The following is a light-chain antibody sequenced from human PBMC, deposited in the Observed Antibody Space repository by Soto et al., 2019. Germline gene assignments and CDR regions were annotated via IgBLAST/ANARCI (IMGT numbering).Light chain of an antibody. CDR3: QHRSSWPVT. CDR2: DSS. Sequence: EVVLTQSPVTLSLSPGERATLSCRASQSVQSYLAWYQQKPGQAPRLLIYDSSNRATGVPARFSGSGSGTDLTLTISTLEPEDFAVYYCQHRSSWPVTFGQGTRLEIK. J-gene: IGKJ5*01. V-gene: IGKV3-11*01. CDR1: QSVQSY.